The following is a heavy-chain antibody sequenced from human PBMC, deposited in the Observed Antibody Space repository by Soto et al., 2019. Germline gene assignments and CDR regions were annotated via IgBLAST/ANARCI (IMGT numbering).Heavy chain of an antibody. J-gene: IGHJ4*02. CDR1: GGSISSYY. Sequence: SDTLSLTYTVPGGSISSYYWSLLRQPPGKGLEWIGYFYYSGSTNYNPSLKSRVTISVDTSKNQFSLRLSSVTAADTAVYYCARDILGQLDYWGQGILVTVS. D-gene: IGHD1-26*01. V-gene: IGHV4-59*01. CDR3: ARDILGQLDY. CDR2: FYYSGST.